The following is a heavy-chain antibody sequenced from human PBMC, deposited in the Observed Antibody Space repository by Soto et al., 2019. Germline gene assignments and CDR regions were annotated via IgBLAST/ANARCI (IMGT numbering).Heavy chain of an antibody. J-gene: IGHJ3*01. V-gene: IGHV3-23*01. D-gene: IGHD3-10*01. CDR3: AKVWFGESDGFDV. Sequence: EVQLLESGGGLVQRGGSLRLSCAVSGFSPTTYAMSWVRQAPGKGLEWVSEVSASGRSTTYADSVKGRFTTSKDTSKNTMSLQMNSLRVDDTAVYYCAKVWFGESDGFDVWGRGTMVRVSS. CDR2: VSASGRST. CDR1: GFSPTTYA.